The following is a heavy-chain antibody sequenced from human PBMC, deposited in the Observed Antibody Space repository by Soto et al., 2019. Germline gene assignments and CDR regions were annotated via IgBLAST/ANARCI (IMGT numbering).Heavy chain of an antibody. V-gene: IGHV4-59*01. CDR3: ARGALWFGELYTGMDV. Sequence: PSETLSLTCTASGGSISSYYWSWIRQPPGKGLEWIGYIYYSGSTNYNPSLKSRVTISVDTSKNQFSLKLSSVTAADTAVYYCARGALWFGELYTGMDVWGQGTTVTVSS. CDR1: GGSISSYY. J-gene: IGHJ6*02. D-gene: IGHD3-10*01. CDR2: IYYSGST.